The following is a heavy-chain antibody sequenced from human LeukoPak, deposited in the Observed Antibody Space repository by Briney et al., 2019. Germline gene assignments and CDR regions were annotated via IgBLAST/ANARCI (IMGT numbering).Heavy chain of an antibody. V-gene: IGHV4-30-2*01. Sequence: PSETLSLTCAVSGGSISSGGYSWSWIRQPPGTGLEWLGYIYHSGSTYYNPSLKSRVTISVDRSKNQFSLKLSSVTAADTAVYYCARSPLYYYDSSGYTSPYYFDYWGQGTLVTVSS. CDR3: ARSPLYYYDSSGYTSPYYFDY. J-gene: IGHJ4*02. D-gene: IGHD3-22*01. CDR2: IYHSGST. CDR1: GGSISSGGYS.